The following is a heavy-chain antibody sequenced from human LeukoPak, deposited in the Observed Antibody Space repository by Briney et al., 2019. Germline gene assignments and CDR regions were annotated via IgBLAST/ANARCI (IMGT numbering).Heavy chain of an antibody. CDR2: IYYSGST. CDR3: ARGPEYCGGDCYSLDY. D-gene: IGHD2-21*02. Sequence: SETLSLTCTVSGGSISSYYWSWIRQPPGKGLEWIGYIYYSGSTNYNPSLKSRVTISVDTSKNQFSLKLSSVTAADTAVYYCARGPEYCGGDCYSLDYWGQGTLVTVSS. J-gene: IGHJ4*02. CDR1: GGSISSYY. V-gene: IGHV4-59*01.